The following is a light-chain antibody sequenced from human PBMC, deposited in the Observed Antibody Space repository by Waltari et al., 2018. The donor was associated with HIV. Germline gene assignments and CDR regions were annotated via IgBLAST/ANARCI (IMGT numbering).Light chain of an antibody. Sequence: QSVLTQPPSVSAAPGQKFTISCSGSSSNIRKNFVSWFKQLPGTAPKLLIYDNNKRPSGIPDRFSGSKSGTSATLGITGLQTGDEADYYCGTWDSSLSGVVFGGGTKLIVL. V-gene: IGLV1-51*01. J-gene: IGLJ2*01. CDR3: GTWDSSLSGVV. CDR2: DNN. CDR1: SSNIRKNF.